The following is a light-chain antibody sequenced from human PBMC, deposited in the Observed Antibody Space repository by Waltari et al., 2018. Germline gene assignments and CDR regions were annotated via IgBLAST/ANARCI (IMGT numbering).Light chain of an antibody. CDR2: DAS. CDR1: RGIGIF. J-gene: IGKJ4*01. CDR3: QGYDETPLT. Sequence: DVQMTQSPSSLSVSVGDRVSITCRASRGIGIFLAWYQQKPGHVPMLVIYDASTLQAGVPSRYSDSGSGTSFTLTISSLQPEDVATYCCQGYDETPLTFGGGTKVEI. V-gene: IGKV1-27*01.